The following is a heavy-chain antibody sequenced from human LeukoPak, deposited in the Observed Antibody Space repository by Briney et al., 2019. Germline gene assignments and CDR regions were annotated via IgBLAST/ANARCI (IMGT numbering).Heavy chain of an antibody. CDR1: GGSFSGYY. Sequence: SETLSLTCAVYGGSFSGYYWSWIRQPPGKGLEWIGEINHSGSTNYNPSLKSRVTISVDTSKNQFSLKLSSVTAADTAVYYCARGIVVVAQLGYYYYYMDVWGKGTTVTISS. D-gene: IGHD2-15*01. V-gene: IGHV4-34*01. CDR3: ARGIVVVAQLGYYYYYMDV. J-gene: IGHJ6*03. CDR2: INHSGST.